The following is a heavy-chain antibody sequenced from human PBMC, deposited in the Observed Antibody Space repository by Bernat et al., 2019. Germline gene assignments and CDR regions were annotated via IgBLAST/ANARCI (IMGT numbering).Heavy chain of an antibody. V-gene: IGHV3-23*04. CDR1: GLTVSSDH. D-gene: IGHD5-12*01. J-gene: IGHJ4*02. CDR2: TSGSGGST. Sequence: EVQLVESGGELIQPGVSLRLSCAVSGLTVSSDHMNWVRQAPGKGLDWVSATSGSGGSTYYAASVKGRFTIPRDNSKNTLYLQMNSLRAEDTVVYYWAKEWVATRGFDYWGQGTLVTVSS. CDR3: AKEWVATRGFDY.